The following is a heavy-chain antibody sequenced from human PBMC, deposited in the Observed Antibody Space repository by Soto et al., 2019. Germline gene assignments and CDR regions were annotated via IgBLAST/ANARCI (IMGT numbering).Heavy chain of an antibody. J-gene: IGHJ4*02. V-gene: IGHV3-23*01. D-gene: IGHD3-22*01. CDR3: AKSRYSDSSGAYYDF. CDR2: IGGRATSA. Sequence: EVQLLESGGGLVQPGGSLRLSCAASGFMFSNYAMSWVRQAPGKGLEWVSGIGGRATSAYYADSVKGRFAISRDNSDNTLFLQLNSLRAEDTAVYYCAKSRYSDSSGAYYDFWGQGTLVTVSS. CDR1: GFMFSNYA.